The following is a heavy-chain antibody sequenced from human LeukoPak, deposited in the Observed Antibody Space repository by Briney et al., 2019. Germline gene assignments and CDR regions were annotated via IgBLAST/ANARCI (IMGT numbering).Heavy chain of an antibody. CDR2: INHSGST. V-gene: IGHV4-34*01. CDR1: GGSFSGYY. Sequence: NPSETLSLTCAVYGGSFSGYYWSWIRQPPGKGLEWIGEINHSGSTNYNPSLKSRVTISVDTSKNQFSLKLSSVTAADTAVYYCARKYYDFWSGYLLRADNYYFDYWGQGTLVTVSS. CDR3: ARKYYDFWSGYLLRADNYYFDY. J-gene: IGHJ4*02. D-gene: IGHD3-3*01.